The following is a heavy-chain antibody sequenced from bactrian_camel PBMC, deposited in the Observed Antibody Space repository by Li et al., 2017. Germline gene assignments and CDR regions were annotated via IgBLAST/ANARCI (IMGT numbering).Heavy chain of an antibody. CDR2: LDSNGIS. CDR3: AADGRNGGSWYHCRGVTQFRY. Sequence: HVQLVESGGDSVQAGGSLRLSCAVSGYSYNTYCMGWFRQALDKEREGLAALDSNGISTYAESVKGRFTISLDKAINTLFLQMDRLKSEDTAMYYCAADGRNGGSWYHCRGVTQFRYSGQGTQVTVS. CDR1: GYSYNTYC. J-gene: IGHJ4*01. V-gene: IGHV3S53*01. D-gene: IGHD6*01.